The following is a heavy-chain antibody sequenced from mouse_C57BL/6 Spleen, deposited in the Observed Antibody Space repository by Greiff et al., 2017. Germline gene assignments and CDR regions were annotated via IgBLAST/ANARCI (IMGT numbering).Heavy chain of an antibody. Sequence: EVKLQESGPELVKPGASVKISCKASGYSFTGYYMNWVKQSPEKSLEWIGEINPSTGGTTYNQKFKAKATLTVDKSSSTAYMQLKSLTSEDSAVYYCARYPLYYYGSTLYYSMDYWGQGTSVTVSS. V-gene: IGHV1-42*01. CDR1: GYSFTGYY. CDR2: INPSTGGT. D-gene: IGHD1-1*01. J-gene: IGHJ4*01. CDR3: ARYPLYYYGSTLYYSMDY.